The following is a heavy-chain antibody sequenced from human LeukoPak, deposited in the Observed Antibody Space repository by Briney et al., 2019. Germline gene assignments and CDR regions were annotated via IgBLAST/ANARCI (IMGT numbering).Heavy chain of an antibody. D-gene: IGHD3-16*02. Sequence: PSETLSLTCAVYGGSFSGYYWSWIRQPPGKGLEWIGEINHSGSTNYNPSLKSRVTISVDTSKNQFSLKLSSVTAADTAVYCCARGRFNVWGSYRPAYFDYWGQGTLVTVSS. CDR1: GGSFSGYY. V-gene: IGHV4-34*01. CDR3: ARGRFNVWGSYRPAYFDY. CDR2: INHSGST. J-gene: IGHJ4*02.